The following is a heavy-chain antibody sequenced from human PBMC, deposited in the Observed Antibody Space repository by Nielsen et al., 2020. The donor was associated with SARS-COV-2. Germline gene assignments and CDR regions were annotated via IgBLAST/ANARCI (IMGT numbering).Heavy chain of an antibody. V-gene: IGHV3-74*01. CDR3: AREDVVVVPAAKGSYYYYGMDV. D-gene: IGHD2-2*01. CDR2: INSDGSST. Sequence: VRQMPGKGLVWVSRINSDGSSTSYADSVKGRFTISRDNAKNTLYLQMNSLRAEDTAVYYCAREDVVVVPAAKGSYYYYGMDVWGQGTTVTVSS. J-gene: IGHJ6*02.